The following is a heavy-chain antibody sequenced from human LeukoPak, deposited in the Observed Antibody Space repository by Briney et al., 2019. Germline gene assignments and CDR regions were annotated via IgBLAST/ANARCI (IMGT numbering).Heavy chain of an antibody. Sequence: SETLSLTCTVSGGSISSGYYWGWIRQPPGKGLEWIGSIYHSGSTYYNPSLKSRVTISVDTSKNQFSLKLSSVTAADTAVYYCARGEPGVAFDIWGQGTMVTVSS. D-gene: IGHD1-26*01. J-gene: IGHJ3*02. V-gene: IGHV4-38-2*02. CDR3: ARGEPGVAFDI. CDR2: IYHSGST. CDR1: GGSISSGYY.